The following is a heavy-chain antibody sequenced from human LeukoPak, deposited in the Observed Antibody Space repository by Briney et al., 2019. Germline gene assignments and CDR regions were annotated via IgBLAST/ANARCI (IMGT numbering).Heavy chain of an antibody. J-gene: IGHJ4*02. CDR2: ISYDGSNK. CDR3: ATLHDYGDY. CDR1: GSTFSSYA. Sequence: GRSLRLSCAASGSTFSSYAMHWVRQAPGKGLEWVAVISYDGSNKYYADSVKGRFTISRDNSKNTLYLQMNSLRAEDTAVYYCATLHDYGDYWGQGTLVTVSS. V-gene: IGHV3-30*04.